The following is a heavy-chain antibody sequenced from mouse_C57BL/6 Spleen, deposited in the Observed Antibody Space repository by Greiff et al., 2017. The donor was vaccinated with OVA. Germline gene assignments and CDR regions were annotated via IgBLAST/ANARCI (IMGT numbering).Heavy chain of an antibody. J-gene: IGHJ3*01. V-gene: IGHV3-6*01. CDR2: ISYDGSN. CDR1: GYSITSGYY. CDR3: ARGTGTDAWFAY. Sequence: EVQLVESGPGLVKPSQSLSLTCSVTGYSITSGYYWNWIRQFPGNKLEWMGYISYDGSNNYNPSLKNRISITRDTSKNQFFLKLNSVTTEDTATYYCARGTGTDAWFAYWGQGTLVTVSA. D-gene: IGHD4-1*01.